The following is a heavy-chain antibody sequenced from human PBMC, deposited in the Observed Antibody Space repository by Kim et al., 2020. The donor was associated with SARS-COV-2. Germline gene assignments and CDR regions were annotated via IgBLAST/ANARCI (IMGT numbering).Heavy chain of an antibody. D-gene: IGHD3-16*01. J-gene: IGHJ6*01. Sequence: GGSLRLSCTTSGFTFFGHGMSWVRQAPGKGLEWVSCIDGSDGTTYYVDSVKGRFTISRDDARNTLYLQMSGLRADDTAAYYCPRDGRGWVGDFWG. CDR2: IDGSDGTT. CDR3: PRDGRGWVGDF. CDR1: GFTFFGHG. V-gene: IGHV3-23*01.